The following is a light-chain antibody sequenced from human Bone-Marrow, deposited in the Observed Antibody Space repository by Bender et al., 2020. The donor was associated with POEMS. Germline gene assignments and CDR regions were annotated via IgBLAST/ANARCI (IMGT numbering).Light chain of an antibody. J-gene: IGLJ3*02. Sequence: QSVLTQPPSASGTPGQRVTISCSGGSSNIGAHAVNWYQHLPGAPPKLLIYSSHRRPSEVPDRFPGPRSGTSASLAISGLQSEDEADYYCAVWDDSLNGWVFGGGTKLTVL. CDR2: SSH. CDR1: SSNIGAHA. V-gene: IGLV1-44*01. CDR3: AVWDDSLNGWV.